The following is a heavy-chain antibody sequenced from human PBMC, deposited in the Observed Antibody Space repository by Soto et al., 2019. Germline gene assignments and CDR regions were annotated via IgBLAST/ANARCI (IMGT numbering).Heavy chain of an antibody. D-gene: IGHD6-19*01. Sequence: SETLSLTCTVSGGSISTYYWNWIRQPAGKRLEWLGRIYTSGYTKYNPSLKSRVTMSLDTSKRQFSLRLSSVTAADTAVYYCARETVAGTDNWFDPWGQGILVTVSS. CDR1: GGSISTYY. CDR3: ARETVAGTDNWFDP. V-gene: IGHV4-4*07. J-gene: IGHJ5*02. CDR2: IYTSGYT.